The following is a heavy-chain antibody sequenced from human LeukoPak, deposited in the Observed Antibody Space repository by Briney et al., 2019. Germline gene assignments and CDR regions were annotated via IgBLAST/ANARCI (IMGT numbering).Heavy chain of an antibody. J-gene: IGHJ4*02. Sequence: PSETLSLTCTVSGGSISSSSYYWGWIRQPPGKGLEWIGSIYYSGSTYYNPSLKSRVTISVDTSKNQFSLKLSSVTAADTAVYYCAKLYCSGGSCSDYWGQGTLVTVSS. CDR2: IYYSGST. CDR1: GGSISSSSYY. D-gene: IGHD2-15*01. CDR3: AKLYCSGGSCSDY. V-gene: IGHV4-39*07.